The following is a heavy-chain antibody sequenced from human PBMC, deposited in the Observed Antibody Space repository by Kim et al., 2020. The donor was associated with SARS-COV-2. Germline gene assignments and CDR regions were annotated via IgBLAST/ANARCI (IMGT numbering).Heavy chain of an antibody. J-gene: IGHJ5*02. CDR1: TFTFSDHS. CDR3: ARPNGLEAIHWFDL. D-gene: IGHD2-8*01. Sequence: GGSLRLSCAASTFTFSDHSMSWIRQAPGKGLECISYISYNGNTRSYADSVKGRFSISRDNTKNSVYLQMNSLRVEDTAVYYCARPNGLEAIHWFDLWGQGTLLIVSP. V-gene: IGHV3-11*04. CDR2: ISYNGNTR.